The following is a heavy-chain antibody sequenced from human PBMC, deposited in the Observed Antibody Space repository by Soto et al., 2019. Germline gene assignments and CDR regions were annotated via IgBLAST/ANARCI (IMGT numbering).Heavy chain of an antibody. CDR3: ARRYGYSFDY. J-gene: IGHJ4*02. Sequence: SETLSLTCTVSGGSIRSYYWSWIRQPPGKGLEWSGYIYYSGSTNYNPSLKSRVTISVDTSKNQFSLKLSSVTAADTAVYYCARRYGYSFDYWGQGTLVTVSS. CDR2: IYYSGST. D-gene: IGHD5-18*01. CDR1: GGSIRSYY. V-gene: IGHV4-59*01.